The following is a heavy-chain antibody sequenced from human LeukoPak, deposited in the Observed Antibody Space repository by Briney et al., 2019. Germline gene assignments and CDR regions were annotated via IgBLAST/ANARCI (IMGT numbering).Heavy chain of an antibody. V-gene: IGHV4-59*01. D-gene: IGHD4-23*01. CDR3: ARDGGADAFDI. CDR1: GGSISSYY. J-gene: IGHJ3*02. Sequence: PSETLSLTCTVSGGSISSYYWSWIRQPPGKGLEWIGYIYYSGSTNYNPSLKSRVTISVDTSKNQFSLKLSSVTAADTAVYYCARDGGADAFDIRGQGTMVTVSS. CDR2: IYYSGST.